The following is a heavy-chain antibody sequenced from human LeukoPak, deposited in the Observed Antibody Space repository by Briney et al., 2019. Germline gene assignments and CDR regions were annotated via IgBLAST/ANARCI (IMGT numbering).Heavy chain of an antibody. Sequence: PSETLSLTCTVSGGSISSYYWSWIRQPPGKGLEWIGYIYYSGSTNYNPSLKSRVTISVDTSKNQFSLKLSSVTAADTAVYYCASFLYSSSPSCYGMDVWGQGTTVTVSS. D-gene: IGHD6-13*01. CDR3: ASFLYSSSPSCYGMDV. CDR1: GGSISSYY. CDR2: IYYSGST. V-gene: IGHV4-59*01. J-gene: IGHJ6*02.